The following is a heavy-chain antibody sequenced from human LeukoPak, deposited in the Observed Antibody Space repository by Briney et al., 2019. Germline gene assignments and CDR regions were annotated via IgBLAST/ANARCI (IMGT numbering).Heavy chain of an antibody. CDR2: IYYSGST. CDR1: GGSISTYY. Sequence: SETLSLTCTVSGGSISTYYWSWIRQPPGKGLEWIGSIYYSGSTYYNPSLKSRATISVDTSKNHFSLKLSSVTAADTAVYYCARSQLRLIYYYYMDVWGKGTTVTVSS. V-gene: IGHV4-59*12. CDR3: ARSQLRLIYYYYMDV. D-gene: IGHD3-16*01. J-gene: IGHJ6*03.